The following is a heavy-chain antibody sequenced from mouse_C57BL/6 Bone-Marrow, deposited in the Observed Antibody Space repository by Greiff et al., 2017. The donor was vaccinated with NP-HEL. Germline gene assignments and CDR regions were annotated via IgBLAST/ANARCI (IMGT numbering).Heavy chain of an antibody. V-gene: IGHV1-64*01. D-gene: IGHD2-1*01. J-gene: IGHJ1*03. CDR1: GYTFTSYW. CDR2: IHPNSGST. Sequence: QVQLKQPGAELVKPGASVKLSCKASGYTFTSYWMHWVKQRPGQGLEWIGMIHPNSGSTNYNEKFKSKATRTVDKSSSTAYMQLSSLTSEDSAVYYCARYGNYVWYFDVWGTGTTVTVSS. CDR3: ARYGNYVWYFDV.